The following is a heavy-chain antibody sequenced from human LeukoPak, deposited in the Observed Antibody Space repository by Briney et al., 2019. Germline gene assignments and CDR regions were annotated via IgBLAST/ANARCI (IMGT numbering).Heavy chain of an antibody. D-gene: IGHD5-12*01. CDR2: TYYTGST. CDR3: ASHGSSGHDPLT. Sequence: TTSETLSLTCTVSGDSIRSYYWNWIRRPPGKGLEWIGYTYYTGSTSYNPSLKSRVTISLDTSKSQFSLRLTSVTAADTAVYYCASHGSSGHDPLTWGQGTLVTVSS. V-gene: IGHV4-59*08. CDR1: GDSIRSYY. J-gene: IGHJ4*01.